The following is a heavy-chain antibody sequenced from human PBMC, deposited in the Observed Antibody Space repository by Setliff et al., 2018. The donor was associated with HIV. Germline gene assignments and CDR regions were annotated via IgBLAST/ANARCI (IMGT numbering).Heavy chain of an antibody. CDR2: IYYSGST. V-gene: IGHV4-39*01. Sequence: ETLSLTCTVSGGSISSSSYYWIWVRQPPGEGLEWTGNIYYSGSTYYNPSLKSRTTISVDTSQNQFSLKLTSVTAADTAVYYCASQGRSGWLWGGFVSWGQGTLVTVSS. D-gene: IGHD6-19*01. CDR1: GGSISSSSYY. J-gene: IGHJ4*02. CDR3: ASQGRSGWLWGGFVS.